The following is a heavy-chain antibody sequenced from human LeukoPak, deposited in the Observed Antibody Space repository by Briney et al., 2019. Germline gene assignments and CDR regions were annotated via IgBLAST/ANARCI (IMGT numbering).Heavy chain of an antibody. CDR3: ARSNGYSSGWQTDNWFDP. V-gene: IGHV3-30*03. Sequence: GGSLRLSCAASGFTFSSYSMNWVRQAPGKGLEWVAVISYDGSNKYYADSVKGRFTISRDNSKNTLYLQMNSLRAEDTAVYYCARSNGYSSGWQTDNWFDPWGQGTLVTVSS. J-gene: IGHJ5*02. D-gene: IGHD6-19*01. CDR1: GFTFSSYS. CDR2: ISYDGSNK.